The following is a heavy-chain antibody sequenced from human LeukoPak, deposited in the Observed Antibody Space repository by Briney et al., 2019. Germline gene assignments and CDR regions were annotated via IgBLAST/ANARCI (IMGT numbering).Heavy chain of an antibody. CDR2: ISAYNGNT. CDR1: GYSFTSYG. Sequence: ASVKVSCKASGYSFTSYGIRWVREAPGQGLEWMVWISAYNGNTNYAQKLQGRVTMTTDTSTSTAYMELRSLRSDDTAVYYCARDRASIYYYFDYWGQGTLVTVSS. D-gene: IGHD2-21*01. J-gene: IGHJ4*02. V-gene: IGHV1-18*01. CDR3: ARDRASIYYYFDY.